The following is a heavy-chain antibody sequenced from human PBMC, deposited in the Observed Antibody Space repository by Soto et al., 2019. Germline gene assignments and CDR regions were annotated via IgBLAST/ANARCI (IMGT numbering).Heavy chain of an antibody. CDR2: ISAYNGKT. Sequence: QVQLAQSGGEVKKPGASVKLSCTASVYTFTSYGISWVREAPGQGLEWMGWISAYNGKTNYAQNVQGRVTMTTDTSTRTAYMDLRSLRSDDTAVYYCARGGDVNYYHGMDVWGQGTTVTVSS. D-gene: IGHD5-12*01. CDR3: ARGGDVNYYHGMDV. CDR1: VYTFTSYG. J-gene: IGHJ6*02. V-gene: IGHV1-18*01.